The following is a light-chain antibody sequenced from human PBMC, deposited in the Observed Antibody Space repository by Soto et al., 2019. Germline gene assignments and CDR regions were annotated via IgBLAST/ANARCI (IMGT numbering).Light chain of an antibody. CDR1: QSVSSSY. Sequence: EIVLTQSPGTLSLSPGERATLSCRASQSVSSSYLAWDQQKPGQAPRLLIYDASRATGIPDRFSGSGSGTDFTLTITRLEPEYFAVYYCQHYGTSALFGPGTKVDI. J-gene: IGKJ3*01. CDR2: DAS. CDR3: QHYGTSAL. V-gene: IGKV3-20*01.